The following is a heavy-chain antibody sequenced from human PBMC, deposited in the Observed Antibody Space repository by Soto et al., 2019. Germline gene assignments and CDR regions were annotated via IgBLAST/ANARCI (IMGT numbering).Heavy chain of an antibody. D-gene: IGHD2-8*01. CDR1: GFTFNTYA. J-gene: IGHJ1*01. V-gene: IGHV3-33*01. CDR3: ARDSPIYCTKAVCFAFQY. Sequence: QVRLVESGGGVVQPGRSLRLSCAASGFTFNTYAMQWVRQAPGKGLEWVAHISYDGNNKYYGDSVKGRFTISRDDYKNTLFLQMNSLRAEDTAVYYCARDSPIYCTKAVCFAFQYWGQGTLVTVSS. CDR2: ISYDGNNK.